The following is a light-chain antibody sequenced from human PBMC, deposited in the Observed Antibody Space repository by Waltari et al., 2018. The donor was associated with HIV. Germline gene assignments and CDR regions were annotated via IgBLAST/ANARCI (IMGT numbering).Light chain of an antibody. CDR1: QPVSRV. CDR2: ATS. Sequence: IQMPQSPSSVSASHGDRVTLTCRANQPVSRVLTWYQQKPGKSPDLLIYATSILQSGVPSRFSGSGARTKFTLTITSLQPEDFASYYCQQANSFPWTFGQGTKVEIK. CDR3: QQANSFPWT. V-gene: IGKV1-12*01. J-gene: IGKJ1*01.